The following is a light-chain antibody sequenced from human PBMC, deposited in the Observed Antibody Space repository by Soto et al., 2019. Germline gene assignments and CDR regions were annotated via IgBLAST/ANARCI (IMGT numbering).Light chain of an antibody. Sequence: EIVLTQSPGTLSLSPGERATLSCRASQSVSSTYLTWYQQKPGQAPRLLIYGASSRATGVPDRFSGSGSGTDFTLTISSLEPEDFAVYYCQQHSSLFTFGPGTKVDIK. CDR2: GAS. CDR1: QSVSSTY. CDR3: QQHSSLFT. V-gene: IGKV3-20*01. J-gene: IGKJ3*01.